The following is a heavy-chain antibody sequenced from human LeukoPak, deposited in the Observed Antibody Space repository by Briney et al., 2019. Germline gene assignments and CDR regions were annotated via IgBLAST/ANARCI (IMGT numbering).Heavy chain of an antibody. J-gene: IGHJ6*02. CDR1: GGTFSSYA. CDR3: ARDPGGNSMHYYGTDV. Sequence: SVKVSFKASGGTFSSYAISWVRQAPGQGHEWMGGIIPIFGTANYAQKFQGRVTITADESTSTAYMELSSLRSEDTAVYYCARDPGGNSMHYYGTDVWGQGTTVTVSS. D-gene: IGHD4-23*01. CDR2: IIPIFGTA. V-gene: IGHV1-69*13.